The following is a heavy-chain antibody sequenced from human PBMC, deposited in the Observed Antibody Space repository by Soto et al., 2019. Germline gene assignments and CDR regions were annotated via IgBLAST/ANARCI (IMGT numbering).Heavy chain of an antibody. Sequence: GGSLRLSCAASGFTVHTNYMSWVRQAPGKGLEWVSVMYIGGSTDYADSVKGRFTISRDNSKNTLYLEMNSLRAEDTAVYYCARDNNNRYEHAYWGQGSLVPGSS. D-gene: IGHD5-12*01. CDR2: MYIGGST. CDR1: GFTVHTNY. V-gene: IGHV3-66*01. CDR3: ARDNNNRYEHAY. J-gene: IGHJ1*01.